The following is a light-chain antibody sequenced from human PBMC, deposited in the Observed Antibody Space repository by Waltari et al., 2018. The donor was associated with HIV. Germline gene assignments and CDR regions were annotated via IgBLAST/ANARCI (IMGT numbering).Light chain of an antibody. J-gene: IGKJ4*01. Sequence: VLMQSPGILSLSLGERASLSCRASKQLDNNFLACYRHQPGQSPQLLMYGASRRAAGIPNRFIGSGSGTDFTLVISSLEPEDFAVYYCQDYNNSPYTFGGGTRVE. CDR1: KQLDNNF. CDR3: QDYNNSPYT. CDR2: GAS. V-gene: IGKV3-20*01.